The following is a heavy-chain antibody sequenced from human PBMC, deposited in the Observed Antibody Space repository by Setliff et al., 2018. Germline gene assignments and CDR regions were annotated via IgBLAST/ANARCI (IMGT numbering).Heavy chain of an antibody. J-gene: IGHJ4*02. CDR2: ISYDGSNK. CDR1: GFTFSSYA. Sequence: GGSLRLSCAASGFTFSSYAMHWVRQAPGKGLEWVAVISYDGSNKYYADSVKGRFTISRDNSKNTLYLQMNSLRAEDTAVYYCARARQYNWNDVSFDYWGQGTLVTVSS. D-gene: IGHD1-20*01. V-gene: IGHV3-30-3*01. CDR3: ARARQYNWNDVSFDY.